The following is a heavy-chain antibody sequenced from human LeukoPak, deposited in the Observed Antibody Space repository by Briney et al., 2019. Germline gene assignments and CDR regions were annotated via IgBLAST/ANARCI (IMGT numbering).Heavy chain of an antibody. D-gene: IGHD5-18*01. CDR3: ARHSYSYGPPTY. CDR2: IYYSGSP. J-gene: IGHJ4*02. CDR1: SGPLKLYY. Sequence: SDTLSLTCTLSSGPLKLYYWMWMRQTPGKGLEWMGYIYYSGSPNYYTSLKSRVNISADTSKNQISLKLSSVTAADTAVYYCARHSYSYGPPTYWGQGTLVTVSS. V-gene: IGHV4-59*08.